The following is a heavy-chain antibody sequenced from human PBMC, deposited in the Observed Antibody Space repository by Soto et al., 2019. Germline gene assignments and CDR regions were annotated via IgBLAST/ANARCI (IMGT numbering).Heavy chain of an antibody. CDR1: DGSISSTNW. D-gene: IGHD1-1*01. CDR3: ARDQLEGNWFDP. J-gene: IGHJ5*02. CDR2: IYHSGST. V-gene: IGHV4-4*02. Sequence: SETLSLTCAVSDGSISSTNWWSWVRQPPGKGLEWIGEIYHSGSTNYNPSLKSRVTISVDKSKNQFSLKLTSVTAADTAVYYCARDQLEGNWFDPWGQGTLVT.